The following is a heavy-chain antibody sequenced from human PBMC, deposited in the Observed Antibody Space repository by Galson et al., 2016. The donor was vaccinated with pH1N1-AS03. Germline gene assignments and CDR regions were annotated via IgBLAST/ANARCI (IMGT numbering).Heavy chain of an antibody. CDR3: ARDRYFDETGRYFYESEY. J-gene: IGHJ4*02. CDR1: GYIFAVYY. D-gene: IGHD3-9*01. V-gene: IGHV1-2*06. CDR2: INPNTGVT. Sequence: SVKVSCKASGYIFAVYYIHWVRQAPGQGLEWLGRINPNTGVTNFGQKVQGRVTMTRDTSINTAFMELSSLTSGDTAVDYCARDRYFDETGRYFYESEYWGQGTLVTVSS.